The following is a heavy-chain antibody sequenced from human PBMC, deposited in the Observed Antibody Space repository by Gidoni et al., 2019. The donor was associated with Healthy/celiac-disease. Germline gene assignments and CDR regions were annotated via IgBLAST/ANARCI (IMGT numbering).Heavy chain of an antibody. V-gene: IGHV1-8*01. J-gene: IGHJ6*02. CDR2: MNPNSGNT. CDR1: GYTFTSYD. Sequence: QVQLVQSGAEVKKPGASVKVSCKASGYTFTSYDINWVRQATGQGLEWMGWMNPNSGNTGYAQKFQGRVTMTRNTSISTAYMELSSLRSEDTAVYYCARGPEYSGYDYPYYYYGMDVWGQGTTVTVSS. D-gene: IGHD5-12*01. CDR3: ARGPEYSGYDYPYYYYGMDV.